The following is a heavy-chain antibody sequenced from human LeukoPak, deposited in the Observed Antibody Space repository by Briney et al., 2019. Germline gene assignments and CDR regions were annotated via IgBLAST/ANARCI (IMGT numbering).Heavy chain of an antibody. V-gene: IGHV4-59*11. D-gene: IGHD2-15*01. CDR2: IYYSGST. CDR3: AREVVVAATLGNWFDP. J-gene: IGHJ5*02. Sequence: SETLSLTCTVSGGFISSHYWSWIRQPPGKGLEWIGDIYYSGSTNYNPSLKSRVTISVGTSKNQFSLKLTSVTAADTAVYYCAREVVVAATLGNWFDPWGQGTLVTVSS. CDR1: GGFISSHY.